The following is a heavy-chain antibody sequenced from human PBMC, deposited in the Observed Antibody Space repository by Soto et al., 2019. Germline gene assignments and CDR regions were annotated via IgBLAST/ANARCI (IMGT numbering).Heavy chain of an antibody. CDR3: ARIRSDGENDWFDP. V-gene: IGHV2-70*11. CDR1: GFSLSTSGMC. D-gene: IGHD4-17*01. Sequence: ESGPTLVNPTQTLTLTCTFSGFSLSTSGMCVSWIRQPPGKALEWLARIDWDDDKYYSTSLKTRLTISKDTSKNQVVLTMTNMDPVDTATYYCARIRSDGENDWFDPWGQGTLVTVSS. CDR2: IDWDDDK. J-gene: IGHJ5*02.